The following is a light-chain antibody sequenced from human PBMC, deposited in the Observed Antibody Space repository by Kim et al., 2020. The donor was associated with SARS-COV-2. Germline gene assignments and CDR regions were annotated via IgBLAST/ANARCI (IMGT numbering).Light chain of an antibody. CDR2: GAS. V-gene: IGKV1-17*01. Sequence: ASVGDRVTITCRASQGIRSDLGWYQQKPGKAPERLIYGASNLQRGVPSRFSGSGSETEFTLTISSLQPEDFATYYCLQYYNFPWTFGQGTKVDIK. CDR3: LQYYNFPWT. J-gene: IGKJ1*01. CDR1: QGIRSD.